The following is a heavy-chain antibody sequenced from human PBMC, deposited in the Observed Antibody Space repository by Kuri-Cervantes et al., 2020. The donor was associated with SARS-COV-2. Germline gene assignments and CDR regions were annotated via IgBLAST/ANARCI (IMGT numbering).Heavy chain of an antibody. CDR1: GSTLKDYC. Sequence: GGSLRFSCAAFGSTLKDYCMGWIRQAQGKGLEWVSYISSSGNNMYYADSVKGRFTISRDDATNSLHLQMNSLRAEDTAVYYCARDPGGVFLLGIMILSAHWFDTWGQGTLVTVSS. CDR2: ISSSGNNM. D-gene: IGHD3-9*01. V-gene: IGHV3-11*04. J-gene: IGHJ5*02. CDR3: ARDPGGVFLLGIMILSAHWFDT.